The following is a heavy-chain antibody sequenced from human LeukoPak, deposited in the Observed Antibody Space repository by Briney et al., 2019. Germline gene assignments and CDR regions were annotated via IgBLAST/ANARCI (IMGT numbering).Heavy chain of an antibody. CDR2: IYTSGST. Sequence: NSSEALSLTCTVSGGSISSGSYYWSWIRQPAGKGLEWIGRIYTSGSTYYNPSLKSRVTISVDTSKNQFSLKLSSVTAADTAVYYCARIGIAAAGTISYYYYMDVWGKGTTVTVSS. J-gene: IGHJ6*03. CDR3: ARIGIAAAGTISYYYYMDV. V-gene: IGHV4-61*02. D-gene: IGHD6-13*01. CDR1: GGSISSGSYY.